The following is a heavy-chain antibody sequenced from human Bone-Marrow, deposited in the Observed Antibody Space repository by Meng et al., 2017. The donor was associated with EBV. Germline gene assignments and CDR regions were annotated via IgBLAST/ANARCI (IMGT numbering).Heavy chain of an antibody. D-gene: IGHD3-10*01. V-gene: IGHV1-69*01. CDR3: ASESGRGYTPDY. CDR1: VGTFRIVA. J-gene: IGHJ4*02. Sequence: AHWVTCAAGVMSPGAYVTVSCQASVGTFRIVAVCGGRQAPGEGPEWRGGLSPMCGAPNSAQKFHGRVTITANESTSTHYMDLSSLSSEDTAVYYCASESGRGYTPDYWGQGTLVTVSS. CDR2: LSPMCGAP.